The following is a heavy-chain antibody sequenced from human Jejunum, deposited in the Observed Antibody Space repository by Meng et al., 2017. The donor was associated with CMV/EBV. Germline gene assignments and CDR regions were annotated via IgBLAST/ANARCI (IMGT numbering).Heavy chain of an antibody. CDR2: IYFSGTT. V-gene: IGHV4-31*03. CDR3: ARGLDETGFDY. J-gene: IGHJ4*02. CDR1: GVSISSGGYY. Sequence: CTVSGVSISSGGYYWNWIRQHPGKGLEWIGQIYFSGTTSYIPSLKGRLTLSVDTSKNQFSLNLSSVTAADTAMYYCARGLDETGFDYWGRGALVTVSS. D-gene: IGHD1-1*01.